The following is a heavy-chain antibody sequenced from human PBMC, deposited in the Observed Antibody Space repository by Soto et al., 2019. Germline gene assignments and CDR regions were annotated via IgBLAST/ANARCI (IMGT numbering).Heavy chain of an antibody. CDR2: IWYDGSNK. J-gene: IGHJ4*02. CDR3: ARGLIVGATCIDY. Sequence: QVQLVESGGCVVQPGRSLRLSCAASGFTFSSYGMHWVRQAPGKGLEWVAVIWYDGSNKYYADSVKGRFTISRDNSKNTRYLQMNSLSAEDTAVYYCARGLIVGATCIDYWGQGTLVTVSS. V-gene: IGHV3-33*01. D-gene: IGHD1-26*01. CDR1: GFTFSSYG.